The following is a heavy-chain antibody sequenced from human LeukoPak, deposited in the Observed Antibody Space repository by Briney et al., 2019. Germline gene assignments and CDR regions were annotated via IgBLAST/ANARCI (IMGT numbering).Heavy chain of an antibody. CDR1: GGSISSYY. J-gene: IGHJ4*02. D-gene: IGHD5-12*01. Sequence: SETLSLTCTVSGGSISSYYWSWVRQPPGKGLEWMGYIYYSGSTNYNPSLKSRVTISVDTPKNQFSLKLSSVTAADTAVYYCARDSEEGYDYWGQGTLVTVSS. CDR2: IYYSGST. CDR3: ARDSEEGYDY. V-gene: IGHV4-59*01.